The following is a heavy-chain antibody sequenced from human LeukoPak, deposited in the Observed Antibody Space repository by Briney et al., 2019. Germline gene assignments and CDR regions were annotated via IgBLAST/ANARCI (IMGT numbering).Heavy chain of an antibody. D-gene: IGHD5-24*01. CDR1: GYSFTNYW. Sequence: GESLKISCKGSGYSFTNYWIAWVRQMPGKGLEWMGLIYPGDSDTRYSPSFQGQVTISADKSISTAYLQWSSLKASDTAMFYYARLSGDGFNFFDYWGQGTLVTVSS. CDR3: ARLSGDGFNFFDY. J-gene: IGHJ4*02. V-gene: IGHV5-51*01. CDR2: IYPGDSDT.